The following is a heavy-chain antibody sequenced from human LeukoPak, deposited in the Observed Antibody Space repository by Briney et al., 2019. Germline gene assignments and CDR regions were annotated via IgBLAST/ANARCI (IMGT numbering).Heavy chain of an antibody. Sequence: GGSLRLSCATSGFSFSTFWMRCVRQAPGKGLEWVGRIQSYTDSGTADYAAPVKGRFTISRDDSKNTLWLQMHSLKTDDTALYYCTSDPVGSYGPDTDYWGQGTLVTVSS. D-gene: IGHD3-10*01. CDR1: GFSFSTFW. CDR3: TSDPVGSYGPDTDY. J-gene: IGHJ4*02. V-gene: IGHV3-15*01. CDR2: IQSYTDSGTA.